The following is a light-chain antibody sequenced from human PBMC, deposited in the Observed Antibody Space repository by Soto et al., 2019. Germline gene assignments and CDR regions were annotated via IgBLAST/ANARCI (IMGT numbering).Light chain of an antibody. CDR1: QSISNY. J-gene: IGKJ1*01. Sequence: DIQMTQSPSSLSASVGDRVTITCRASQSISNYLNWYQQKPGKAPKLLIYAASSLQSGVPSRFSGSGSGTDFTLTISSLQPEDFATYYCQQSYSTWWTFGQGTKVDIK. V-gene: IGKV1-39*01. CDR3: QQSYSTWWT. CDR2: AAS.